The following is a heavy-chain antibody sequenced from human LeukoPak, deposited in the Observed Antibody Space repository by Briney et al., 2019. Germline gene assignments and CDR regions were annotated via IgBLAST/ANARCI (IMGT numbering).Heavy chain of an antibody. Sequence: HPGGSLRLSCAASGFTFSSYAMSWVRQAPGKGLEWVSAISGSGGSTYYADSVKGRFTISRDNAKNSLYLQMNSLRAEDTAVYYCVYSGDYEKGYWGQGTLVTVSS. CDR1: GFTFSSYA. V-gene: IGHV3-23*01. CDR3: VYSGDYEKGY. J-gene: IGHJ4*02. CDR2: ISGSGGST. D-gene: IGHD4-17*01.